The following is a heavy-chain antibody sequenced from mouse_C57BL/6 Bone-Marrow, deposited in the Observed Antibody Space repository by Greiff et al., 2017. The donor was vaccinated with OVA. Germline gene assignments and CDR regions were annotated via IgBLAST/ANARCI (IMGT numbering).Heavy chain of an antibody. J-gene: IGHJ2*01. CDR3: ARVYDGYYYFDY. CDR1: GYTFTSYW. D-gene: IGHD2-3*01. V-gene: IGHV1-7*01. Sequence: QVQLKESGAELAKPGASVKLSCKASGYTFTSYWMHWVKQRPGQGLEWIGYINPSSGYTKYNQKFKDKATLTADKSSSTAYMQLSSLTYEDPAVYYCARVYDGYYYFDYWGQGTTLTVSS. CDR2: INPSSGYT.